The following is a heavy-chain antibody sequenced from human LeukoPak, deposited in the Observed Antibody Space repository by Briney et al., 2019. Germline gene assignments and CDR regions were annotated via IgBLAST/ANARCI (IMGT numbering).Heavy chain of an antibody. D-gene: IGHD3-22*01. V-gene: IGHV3-30*02. CDR3: ARHNYDSSGYPYYFDY. Sequence: GGSLRLSCAASGFSFSSYGMHWARQAPGKGLEWVAFIRYDGTIKYYADSVKGRFTISRDNAKDSLYLQMNSLRAEDTALYHCARHNYDSSGYPYYFDYWGQGTLVTVSS. J-gene: IGHJ4*02. CDR2: IRYDGTIK. CDR1: GFSFSSYG.